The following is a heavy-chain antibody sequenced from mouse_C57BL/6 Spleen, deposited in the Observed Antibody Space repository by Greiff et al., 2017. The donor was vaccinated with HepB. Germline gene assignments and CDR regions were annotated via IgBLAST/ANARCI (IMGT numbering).Heavy chain of an antibody. CDR2: IYPGDGDT. CDR1: GYAFSSYW. D-gene: IGHD1-1*02. Sequence: QVQLKESGAELVKPGASVKISCKASGYAFSSYWMNWVKQRPGKGLEWIGQIYPGDGDTNYNGKFKGKATLTADKSSSTAYMQLSSLTSEDSAVYFCARWGDGGYYFDYWGQGTTLTVSS. V-gene: IGHV1-80*01. CDR3: ARWGDGGYYFDY. J-gene: IGHJ2*01.